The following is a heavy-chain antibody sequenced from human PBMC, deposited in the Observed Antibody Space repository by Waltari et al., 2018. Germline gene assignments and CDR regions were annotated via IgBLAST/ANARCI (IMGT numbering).Heavy chain of an antibody. Sequence: QVQLVQSGAEVKKPGSSVKVSCKASGGTFSSYAISWVRQAPGQGLEWMGRTIPSFGTANSAQKFQGRGTITADKSTSTAYMELSSLRSEDTAVYYCARVSEGDYYYYYGMDVWGQGTTVTVSS. CDR2: TIPSFGTA. CDR1: GGTFSSYA. CDR3: ARVSEGDYYYYYGMDV. J-gene: IGHJ6*02. V-gene: IGHV1-69*08. D-gene: IGHD3-16*01.